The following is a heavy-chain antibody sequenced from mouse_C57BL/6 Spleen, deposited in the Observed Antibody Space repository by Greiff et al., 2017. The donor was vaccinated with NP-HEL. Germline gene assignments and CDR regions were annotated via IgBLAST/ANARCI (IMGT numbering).Heavy chain of an antibody. CDR3: TRSDTTALFDF. V-gene: IGHV1-15*01. D-gene: IGHD1-2*01. CDR2: IDPETGGT. J-gene: IGHJ2*01. Sequence: QVQLKESGAELVRPGASVTLSCKASGYTFTDYEMHWVKQTPVHGLEWIGAIDPETGGTAYNQKFKGKAILTADKSSSTAYMELRSLTSEDSAVYYCTRSDTTALFDFWGQGTTLTVSS. CDR1: GYTFTDYE.